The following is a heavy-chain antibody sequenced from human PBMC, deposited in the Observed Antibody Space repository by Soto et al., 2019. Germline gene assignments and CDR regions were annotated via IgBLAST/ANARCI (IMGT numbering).Heavy chain of an antibody. D-gene: IGHD3-3*01. J-gene: IGHJ4*02. Sequence: QVQLVESGGGVVQPGRSLRLSCAASGFTFSSYAMHWVRQAPGKGLEWVAVISYDGSNKYYADSVKGRFTISRDNSKNTLYLQMNSLRAEDTAVYYCARDPTYDFWSGYQIDYWGQGTLVTVSS. V-gene: IGHV3-30-3*01. CDR2: ISYDGSNK. CDR3: ARDPTYDFWSGYQIDY. CDR1: GFTFSSYA.